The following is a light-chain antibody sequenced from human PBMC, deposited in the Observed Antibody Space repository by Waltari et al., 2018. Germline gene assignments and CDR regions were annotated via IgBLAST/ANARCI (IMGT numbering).Light chain of an antibody. V-gene: IGLV3-25*03. CDR3: QSTDNSATYVV. Sequence: SYDLTQTPSVSVSPGQTARITCSGNVLPQEYAYWYQQKPGQAPLLVIYKDSERPSEIPERFSGSSSGTTATLTISGVLPEDEADYYCQSTDNSATYVVFGGGTKLTVL. CDR2: KDS. J-gene: IGLJ3*02. CDR1: VLPQEY.